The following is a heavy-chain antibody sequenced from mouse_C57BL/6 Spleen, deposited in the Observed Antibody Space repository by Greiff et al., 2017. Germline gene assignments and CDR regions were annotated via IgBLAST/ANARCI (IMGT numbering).Heavy chain of an antibody. J-gene: IGHJ1*03. D-gene: IGHD1-1*01. CDR3: ARQDYGSRGWYFDV. Sequence: EVQRVESGGDLVKPGGSLKLSCAASGFTFSSYGMSWVRQTPDKRLEWVATISSGGSYTYYPDSVKGRFTISRDNAKKTLYLQMSSLKSEDTAMYYCARQDYGSRGWYFDVWGTGTTVTVSS. CDR2: ISSGGSYT. V-gene: IGHV5-6*01. CDR1: GFTFSSYG.